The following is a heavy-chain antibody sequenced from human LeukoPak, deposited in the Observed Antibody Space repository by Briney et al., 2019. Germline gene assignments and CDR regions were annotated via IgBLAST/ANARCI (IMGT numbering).Heavy chain of an antibody. CDR3: ARGHRQQLAHYYYYYMDV. CDR1: GFTFSSYW. D-gene: IGHD6-13*01. Sequence: PGGSLRLSCAASGFTFSSYWMSWVRQAPGKGLEWVANIKQDGSEKYYVDSVKGRLTTSRDNAKNSLYLQMNSLRAEDTAVYHCARGHRQQLAHYYYYYMDVWGKGTTVTISS. V-gene: IGHV3-7*01. CDR2: IKQDGSEK. J-gene: IGHJ6*03.